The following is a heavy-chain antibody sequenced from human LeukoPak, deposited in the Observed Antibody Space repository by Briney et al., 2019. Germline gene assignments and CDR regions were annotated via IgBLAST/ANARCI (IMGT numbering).Heavy chain of an antibody. Sequence: PSETLSLTCSVSGXSISPYYWSWIRQPPGKGLEWIGYIYYSGTTNYNPSPQSRVTISVATSKNQFSLKPSSVTAADTALYYCARDRASAGGFDYWGQGTLVTVSS. D-gene: IGHD2-15*01. V-gene: IGHV4-59*01. CDR1: GXSISPYY. CDR3: ARDRASAGGFDY. J-gene: IGHJ4*02. CDR2: IYYSGTT.